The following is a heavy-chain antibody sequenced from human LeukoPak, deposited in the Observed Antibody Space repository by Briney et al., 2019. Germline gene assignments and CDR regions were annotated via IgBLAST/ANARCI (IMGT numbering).Heavy chain of an antibody. CDR3: ARQMTSTRLFDS. V-gene: IGHV3-30*04. Sequence: GGSLRLSCVASGFIFIDHALNWVRQSPDKGLEWVALIGSDGTKKYYADSVQGRFTVSRENSKNTLFLQMDTVRADDTAVYFCARQMTSTRLFDSWGQGNLVTVSS. J-gene: IGHJ4*02. CDR1: GFIFIDHA. CDR2: IGSDGTKK. D-gene: IGHD5/OR15-5a*01.